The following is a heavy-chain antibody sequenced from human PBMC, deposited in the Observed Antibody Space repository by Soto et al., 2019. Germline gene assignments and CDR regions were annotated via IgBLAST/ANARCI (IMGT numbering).Heavy chain of an antibody. D-gene: IGHD6-19*01. V-gene: IGHV5-51*01. CDR3: ARPREAGKYYYGVDV. CDR2: IYPGDSDT. J-gene: IGHJ6*02. CDR1: GYSFTSYW. Sequence: GESLKISCKGSGYSFTSYWIGWVRQMPGKGLEWIGIIYPGDSDTRYSPSFQGQVTISADKSISTAYLQWSSLKASDTAMYYCARPREAGKYYYGVDVWGQGTTVTVSS.